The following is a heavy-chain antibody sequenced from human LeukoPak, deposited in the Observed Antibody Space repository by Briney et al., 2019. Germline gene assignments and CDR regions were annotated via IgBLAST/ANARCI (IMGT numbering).Heavy chain of an antibody. CDR2: IKQDGTEK. CDR3: AKDAFDILTGYYFDY. D-gene: IGHD3-9*01. Sequence: PGGSLRLSCAASGFTFTTYWMSWVRQPPGKGLEWVANIKQDGTEKYYVDSVKGRFTISRDNSKNTLYLQMNSLRAEDTAVYYCAKDAFDILTGYYFDYWGQGTLVTVSS. CDR1: GFTFTTYW. J-gene: IGHJ4*02. V-gene: IGHV3-7*03.